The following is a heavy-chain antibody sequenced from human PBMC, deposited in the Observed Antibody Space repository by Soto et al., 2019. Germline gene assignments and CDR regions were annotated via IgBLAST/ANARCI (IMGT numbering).Heavy chain of an antibody. CDR1: GGSISSGGYS. Sequence: QLQLQESGSGLVKPSQTLSLTCAVSGGSISSGGYSWSWIRQPPGKGLEWIGYIYHSGSTYYNPSLKSRVTISVDRSKNQFSLKLSSVTAADTAVYYCASAYSSIPPLGFDPWGQGTLVTVSS. J-gene: IGHJ5*02. CDR3: ASAYSSIPPLGFDP. V-gene: IGHV4-30-2*01. CDR2: IYHSGST. D-gene: IGHD6-13*01.